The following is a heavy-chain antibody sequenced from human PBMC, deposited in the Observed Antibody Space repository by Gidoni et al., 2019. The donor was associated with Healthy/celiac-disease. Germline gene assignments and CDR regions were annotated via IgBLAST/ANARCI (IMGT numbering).Heavy chain of an antibody. CDR3: VKDRYEQLAAFDY. CDR1: GFPFSSYA. J-gene: IGHJ4*02. D-gene: IGHD6-13*01. V-gene: IGHV3-64D*08. CDR2: ISSNGGST. Sequence: EVQLVESGGGLVQPGGSLRLSFSASGFPFSSYAMPWVRQVPGKGLEYVSAISSNGGSTYYADSVKGRFTISRDNSKNTLYLQMSSLRAEDTAVYYCVKDRYEQLAAFDYWGQGTLVTVSS.